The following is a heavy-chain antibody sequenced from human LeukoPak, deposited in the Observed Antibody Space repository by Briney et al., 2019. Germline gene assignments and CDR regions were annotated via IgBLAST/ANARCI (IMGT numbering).Heavy chain of an antibody. J-gene: IGHJ4*02. Sequence: SQTLSLTCTVSGGSISSGGYSWSWIRQHPGKGLEWIGYIYYSGSTYYNPSLKSRVTISVDTSKNQFSLKLSSVTAADTAVYYCAREKRITIFGVVTGGYYFDYWGQGTLVTVSS. CDR3: AREKRITIFGVVTGGYYFDY. D-gene: IGHD3-3*01. CDR1: GGSISSGGYS. V-gene: IGHV4-31*03. CDR2: IYYSGST.